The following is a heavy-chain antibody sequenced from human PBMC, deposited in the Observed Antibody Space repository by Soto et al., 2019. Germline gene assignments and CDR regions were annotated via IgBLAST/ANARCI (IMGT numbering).Heavy chain of an antibody. CDR3: AKNYDFWSGYPSIYYYYYMDV. D-gene: IGHD3-3*01. Sequence: GSLRLSCAASGFTFSSYAMSWVRQAPGKGLEWVSAISGSGGSTYYADSVKGRFTISRDNSKNTLYLQMNSLRAEDTAVYYCAKNYDFWSGYPSIYYYYYMDVWGKGTTVTVSS. J-gene: IGHJ6*03. CDR2: ISGSGGST. V-gene: IGHV3-23*01. CDR1: GFTFSSYA.